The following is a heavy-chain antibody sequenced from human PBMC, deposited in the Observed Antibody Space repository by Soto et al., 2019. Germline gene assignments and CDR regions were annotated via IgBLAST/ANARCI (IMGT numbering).Heavy chain of an antibody. J-gene: IGHJ5*02. Sequence: TSETLSLTCTVSGGSISSGDYYWSWIRQPPGKGLEWIGYIYYSGSTYYNPSLKSRVTISVDTSKNQFSLKLSSVTAADTAVYYCARTRELELRSLNWFDPWGQGTLVTVSS. V-gene: IGHV4-30-4*01. CDR2: IYYSGST. CDR1: GGSISSGDYY. CDR3: ARTRELELRSLNWFDP. D-gene: IGHD1-7*01.